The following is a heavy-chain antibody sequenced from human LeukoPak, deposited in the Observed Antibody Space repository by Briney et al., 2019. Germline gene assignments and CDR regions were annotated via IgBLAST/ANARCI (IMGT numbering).Heavy chain of an antibody. V-gene: IGHV4-4*07. CDR3: ARQVDTAMVSDLYNWFDP. D-gene: IGHD5-18*01. CDR2: IYTSGST. Sequence: SETLSLTCTVSGGSISSYYWSWIRQPAGKGLEWIGRIYTSGSTNYNPSLKSRVTMSVDTSKNQFSLKLSSVTAADTAVYYCARQVDTAMVSDLYNWFDPWGQGTLVTVSS. CDR1: GGSISSYY. J-gene: IGHJ5*02.